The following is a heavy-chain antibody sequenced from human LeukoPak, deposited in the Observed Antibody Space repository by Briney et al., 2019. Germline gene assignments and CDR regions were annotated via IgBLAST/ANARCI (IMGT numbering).Heavy chain of an antibody. Sequence: ASVKVSCKASGGTFISYAISWVRQAPGQGLEWMGGIIPIFGTANYAQKFQGRVTITTDESTSTAYMELSSLRSEDTAVYYCARIFAGATTSGRPRGAFDIWGQGTMVTVSS. J-gene: IGHJ3*02. D-gene: IGHD1-26*01. CDR2: IIPIFGTA. CDR1: GGTFISYA. V-gene: IGHV1-69*05. CDR3: ARIFAGATTSGRPRGAFDI.